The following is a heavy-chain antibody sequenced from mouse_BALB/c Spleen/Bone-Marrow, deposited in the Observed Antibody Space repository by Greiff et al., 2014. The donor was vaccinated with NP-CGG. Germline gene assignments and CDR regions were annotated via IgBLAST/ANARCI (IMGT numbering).Heavy chain of an antibody. CDR1: GYTFTSYW. V-gene: IGHV1S41*01. CDR3: ARSPIYYGNYGAMDY. CDR2: IAPGSGST. Sequence: DLVKPGASVKLSCKASGYTFTSYWINWIKQRPGQGLEWIGRIAPGSGSTYYNEMFKGKATLTVDTSSSTAYIQLSSLSSEDSAVHFCARSPIYYGNYGAMDYWGQGTSVTVSS. D-gene: IGHD2-1*01. J-gene: IGHJ4*01.